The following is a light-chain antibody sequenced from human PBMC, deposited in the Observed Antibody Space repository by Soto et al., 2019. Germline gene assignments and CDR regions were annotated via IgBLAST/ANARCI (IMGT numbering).Light chain of an antibody. CDR1: TGAVTSGHY. V-gene: IGLV7-46*01. J-gene: IGLJ1*01. Sequence: QAVVTQEPSLTVSPGGTVTLTCGSSTGAVTSGHYPYWFQQKPGQAPRTLIYDTSNKHSWTPARFSGSLLGGKAALPLSGAQPEDEAEYYYLLSYSGASYVFGTGTKVTVL. CDR2: DTS. CDR3: LLSYSGASYV.